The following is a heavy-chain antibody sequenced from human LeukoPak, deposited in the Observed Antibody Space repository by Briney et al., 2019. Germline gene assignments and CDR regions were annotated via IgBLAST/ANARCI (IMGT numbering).Heavy chain of an antibody. D-gene: IGHD6-13*01. V-gene: IGHV3-30*04. CDR3: ARDGGIAAATYLFDY. Sequence: PGGSLRLSCAASGFTFSSYAMHWVRQAPGKGREWGAVISYDGSNKYYADSVKGRFTISRDNSKNTLYLQMNSLRAEDTAVYYCARDGGIAAATYLFDYWGQGTLVTVSS. J-gene: IGHJ4*02. CDR1: GFTFSSYA. CDR2: ISYDGSNK.